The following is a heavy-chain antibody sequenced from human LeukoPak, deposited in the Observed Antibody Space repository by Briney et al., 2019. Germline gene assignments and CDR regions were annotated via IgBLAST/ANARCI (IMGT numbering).Heavy chain of an antibody. Sequence: GGALRLSCAASGFPFSTYAMNWVRQAPGKGLEWVSVITGSGGFTQYADSVKGRFTISRDNSKNTVYLQMNSLRVEDTALYYCVRSLDYWGQGTLVTVSS. CDR1: GFPFSTYA. CDR2: ITGSGGFT. V-gene: IGHV3-23*01. J-gene: IGHJ4*02. CDR3: VRSLDY.